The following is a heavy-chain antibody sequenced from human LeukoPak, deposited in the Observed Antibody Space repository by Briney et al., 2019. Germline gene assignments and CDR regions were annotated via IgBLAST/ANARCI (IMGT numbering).Heavy chain of an antibody. CDR2: IYNDGSST. CDR1: GSTFSSYW. V-gene: IGHV3-74*01. CDR3: TRGSSTGLISGHDY. D-gene: IGHD3-10*01. Sequence: GGSLRLSCAASGSTFSSYWMHWVRQAPGKGLVWVSRIYNDGSSTSYADSVKGRFTISRDNAKNTLYLQMNSLRAEDTALYYCTRGSSTGLISGHDYWGQGTLVTVSS. J-gene: IGHJ4*02.